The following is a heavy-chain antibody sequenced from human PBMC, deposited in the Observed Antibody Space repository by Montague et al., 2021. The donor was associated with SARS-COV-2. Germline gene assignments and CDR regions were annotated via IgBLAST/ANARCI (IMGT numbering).Heavy chain of an antibody. J-gene: IGHJ6*02. CDR3: ARTSRGSRYFYGAGV. Sequence: SETLSLTCTVSGDSISDYYWSWIRQPPGMGLEWIGYIFRSGATNYNPPLKSRVIISLDTSKSQFSLRLSSVTAADTAIYYCARTSRGSRYFYGAGVWGQGTTVTVSS. D-gene: IGHD3-22*01. V-gene: IGHV4-59*01. CDR1: GDSISDYY. CDR2: IFRSGAT.